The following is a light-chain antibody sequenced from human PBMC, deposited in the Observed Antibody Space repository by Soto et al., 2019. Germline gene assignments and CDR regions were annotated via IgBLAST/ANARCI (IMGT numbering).Light chain of an antibody. J-gene: IGKJ3*01. CDR1: QSVLYSSNNKNY. CDR2: WAS. Sequence: DIVMTQSPDSLAVSLGERATINCKSSQSVLYSSNNKNYLAWYQQKPGQPPKLLIYWASTRQSGVPDRFSDSGSGTDFTLTISSLQAEDVAVYYCHQYYSIPVTFGPGTKVDIK. CDR3: HQYYSIPVT. V-gene: IGKV4-1*01.